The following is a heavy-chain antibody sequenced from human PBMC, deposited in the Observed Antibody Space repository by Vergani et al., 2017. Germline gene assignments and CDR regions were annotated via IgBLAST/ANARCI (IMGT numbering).Heavy chain of an antibody. CDR2: IYSTGST. Sequence: QVQLQESGPGLVKPSQTLSLTCSVSGDSISSGDYYWNWLRQHPGKGLEWIGYIYSTGSTHHNPSLRRRINMSVDTSKNQFSLKLNSVTAADTAMYYCARMGVYDEGDAFRIGYFDSWGPGILVTVSS. V-gene: IGHV4-31*03. D-gene: IGHD3-22*01. CDR1: GDSISSGDYY. J-gene: IGHJ4*02. CDR3: ARMGVYDEGDAFRIGYFDS.